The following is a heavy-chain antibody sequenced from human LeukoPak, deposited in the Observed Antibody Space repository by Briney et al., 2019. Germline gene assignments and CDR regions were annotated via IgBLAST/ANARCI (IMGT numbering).Heavy chain of an antibody. CDR1: GFTFSSYA. CDR2: ISGSGGST. CDR3: AKDGYSSCGYYWFDP. D-gene: IGHD6-13*01. V-gene: IGHV3-23*01. J-gene: IGHJ5*02. Sequence: AGGSLRLSCAASGFTFSSYAMSWVRQAPGKGLEWVSAISGSGGSTYYADSVKGRFTISRDNSKNTLYLQMNSLRAEDTAVYYCAKDGYSSCGYYWFDPWGQGTLVTVSS.